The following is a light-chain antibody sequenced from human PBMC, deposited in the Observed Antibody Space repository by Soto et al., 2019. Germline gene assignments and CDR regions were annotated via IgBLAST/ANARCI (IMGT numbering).Light chain of an antibody. CDR1: SSNIGSST. CDR2: SNS. Sequence: QSVLSQPPSASGTPGLRVTISCSGSSSNIGSSTVHWYQHLPGTAPKLLIYSNSQRPSGVPDRLSGSKSGTSASLAISGLQSEDEADYYCAAWDDSLNGWVFGGGTKLTVL. CDR3: AAWDDSLNGWV. J-gene: IGLJ3*02. V-gene: IGLV1-44*01.